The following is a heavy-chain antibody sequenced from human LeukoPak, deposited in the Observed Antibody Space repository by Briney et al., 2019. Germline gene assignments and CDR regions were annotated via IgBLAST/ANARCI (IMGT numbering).Heavy chain of an antibody. Sequence: SQTLSLTCTVSGGSISSGGYYWSWIRQHPGKGLEWIGYIYYSGSTYYNPSLKSRVTISVDTSKNQFSLKLSSVTAADTAVYYCARGSYSKEDDYYYYGMDVWGQGTTVTVSS. D-gene: IGHD4-11*01. CDR2: IYYSGST. CDR1: GGSISSGGYY. V-gene: IGHV4-31*03. CDR3: ARGSYSKEDDYYYYGMDV. J-gene: IGHJ6*02.